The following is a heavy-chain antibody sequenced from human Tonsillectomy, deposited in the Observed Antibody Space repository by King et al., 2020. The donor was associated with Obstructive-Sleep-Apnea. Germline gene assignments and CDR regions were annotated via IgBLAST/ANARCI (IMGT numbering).Heavy chain of an antibody. V-gene: IGHV4-39*01. Sequence: QLQESGPGLVKPSETLSLTCTVSGGSISSSSYYWGGIRQPPGKGLGGIGSIYYSGSTYYNPSLKSRVTISVDTSKNQFSLKLSSVTAADTAVYYCARRVLRLLPLKNAFDIWGQGTMVTVSS. CDR3: ARRVLRLLPLKNAFDI. D-gene: IGHD2-15*01. CDR2: IYYSGST. J-gene: IGHJ3*02. CDR1: GGSISSSSYY.